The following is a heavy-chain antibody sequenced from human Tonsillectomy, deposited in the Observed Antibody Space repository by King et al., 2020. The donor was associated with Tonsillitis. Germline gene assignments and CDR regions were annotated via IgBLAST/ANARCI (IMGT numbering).Heavy chain of an antibody. J-gene: IGHJ4*02. Sequence: VQLVESGGGLVKPGGSLRLSCAASGFTFSIYSMNWVRQAPGKGLEWVSSISGSSSYIYYADSVKGRFTISRDNAKNSLYLQMNSLRAEDTAVYYCAIYDVNIAARPFDYWGQGTLVTVSS. CDR2: ISGSSSYI. V-gene: IGHV3-21*01. CDR3: AIYDVNIAARPFDY. D-gene: IGHD6-6*01. CDR1: GFTFSIYS.